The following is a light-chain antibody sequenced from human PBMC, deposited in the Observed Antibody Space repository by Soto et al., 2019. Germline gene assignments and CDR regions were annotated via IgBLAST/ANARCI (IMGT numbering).Light chain of an antibody. CDR1: QSVSSN. V-gene: IGKV3-15*01. CDR3: QQYNNWPS. J-gene: IGKJ2*01. CDR2: GAS. Sequence: EIVMTQSPATLSVSRGERATLSCRASQSVSSNLAWYQQKPGQAPRLLIYGASTRATGIPARFSGSGSGTEFTLTISSLQSEDFSVYDCQQYNNWPSFGQGTKLEIK.